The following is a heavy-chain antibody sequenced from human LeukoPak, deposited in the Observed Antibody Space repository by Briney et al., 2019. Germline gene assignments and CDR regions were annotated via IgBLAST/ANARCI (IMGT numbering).Heavy chain of an antibody. CDR3: AKGIQQLPPTGTALDY. J-gene: IGHJ4*02. V-gene: IGHV3-23*01. CDR2: ISGSGGST. CDR1: GFTFASYA. Sequence: GGSLRLSCAASGFTFASYAMSWVRQAPGKGLEWVSAISGSGGSTNYADSVKGRLTISRDNSKNTLYLQMNSLRAEDTAIYYCAKGIQQLPPTGTALDYWGQGTLVIVSS. D-gene: IGHD4-11*01.